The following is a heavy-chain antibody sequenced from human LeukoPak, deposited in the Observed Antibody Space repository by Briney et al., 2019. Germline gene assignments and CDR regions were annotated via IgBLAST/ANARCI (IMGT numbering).Heavy chain of an antibody. V-gene: IGHV3-7*01. CDR1: GFTFGNYW. D-gene: IGHD5-12*01. CDR3: ARGRDIAL. CDR2: ILDDRNEK. Sequence: GESLRLSCAASGFTFGNYWMNWVRQAPGKGLEWVANILDDRNEKNYVDSVKGRFTISRDNVKNSLYLQMNSLRVEDTAVYYCARGRDIALWGQGTLVTVS. J-gene: IGHJ4*02.